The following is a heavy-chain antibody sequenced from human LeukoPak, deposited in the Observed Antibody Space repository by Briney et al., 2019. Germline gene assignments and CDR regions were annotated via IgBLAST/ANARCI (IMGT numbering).Heavy chain of an antibody. Sequence: SETLSLTCTVSGGSISSYYWSWIRQPPGKGLEWIGYIYYSGSTNYNPSLKSRVTISVDTSKNQFSLKLSSVTAADTAVYYCARGNSYCSGGSCYSFYYGMDVWGQGTTVTVSS. CDR1: GGSISSYY. V-gene: IGHV4-59*01. D-gene: IGHD2-15*01. J-gene: IGHJ6*02. CDR2: IYYSGST. CDR3: ARGNSYCSGGSCYSFYYGMDV.